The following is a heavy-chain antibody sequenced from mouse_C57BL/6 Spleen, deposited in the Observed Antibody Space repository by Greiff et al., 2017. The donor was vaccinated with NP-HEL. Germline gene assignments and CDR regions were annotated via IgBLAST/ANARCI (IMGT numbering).Heavy chain of an antibody. V-gene: IGHV1-69*01. CDR1: GYTFTSYW. Sequence: QVQLQQPGAELVMPGASVKLSCKASGYTFTSYWMHWVKQRPGQGLEWIGELDPSDSYTNYNQKFKGKSTLTVDKSSSTAYMQLSSLTSEDSAVYYCARRGRYYAMDYWGQGTSVTVSS. J-gene: IGHJ4*01. CDR3: ARRGRYYAMDY. CDR2: LDPSDSYT. D-gene: IGHD3-3*01.